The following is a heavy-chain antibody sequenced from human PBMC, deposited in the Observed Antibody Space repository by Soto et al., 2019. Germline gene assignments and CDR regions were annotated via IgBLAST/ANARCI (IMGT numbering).Heavy chain of an antibody. CDR2: IYWDDDK. CDR1: GFSLTTSAVC. V-gene: IGHV2-5*02. D-gene: IGHD3-3*01. J-gene: IGHJ4*02. Sequence: QITLNESGPTVVRPTDTLTLTCRFSGFSLTTSAVCVGWTRQSPGKAPEWLALIYWDDDKRYSASLKSRLTITKDTSKNQVVLTVSDLDPTDTATYYCAHRVLRTVFGLVTTTAIYFDFWGQGTPVAVSS. CDR3: AHRVLRTVFGLVTTTAIYFDF.